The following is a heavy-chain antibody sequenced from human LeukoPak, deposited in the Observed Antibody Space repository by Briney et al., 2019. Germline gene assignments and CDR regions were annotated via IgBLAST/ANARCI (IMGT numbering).Heavy chain of an antibody. CDR1: GFTFSSYS. CDR3: ARAGDPEY. CDR2: ISSSGTYI. Sequence: PGGSLRLSCAASGFTFSSYSMNWVRQAPGKGLEWVSPISSSGTYIDYADSVKGRITISRDNAKNSLFLQMHSLRAVDTAVYYCARAGDPEYWGQGTLVTVSS. J-gene: IGHJ4*02. V-gene: IGHV3-21*01. D-gene: IGHD3-10*01.